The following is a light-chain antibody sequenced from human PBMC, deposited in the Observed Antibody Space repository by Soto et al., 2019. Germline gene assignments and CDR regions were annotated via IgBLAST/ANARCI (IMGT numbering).Light chain of an antibody. CDR3: SSYTSSSTLFV. CDR1: SSDVGGYTY. V-gene: IGLV2-14*01. Sequence: QSALTQPASVSGSPRQSITISCTGASSDVGGYTYVSWYQQHPGKAPKLIIYEVNNRPSGVSHRSSGSKSGNTASLTISGLXAEDEAAYYCSSYTSSSTLFVFGTGTKVTVL. CDR2: EVN. J-gene: IGLJ1*01.